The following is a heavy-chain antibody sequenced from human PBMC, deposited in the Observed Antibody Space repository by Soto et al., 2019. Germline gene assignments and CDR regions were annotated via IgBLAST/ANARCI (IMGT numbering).Heavy chain of an antibody. CDR2: FDPEDGET. CDR3: EAYCGGDCYSPGGYYYYGMDV. V-gene: IGHV1-24*01. Sequence: ASVKVSCKVSGYTLTELSMHWVRQAPGKGLEWMGGFDPEDGETIYAQKFQGRVTMTEDTSTDTAYMELSSLRSEDTAVYYCEAYCGGDCYSPGGYYYYGMDVWGQGTTVTVSS. D-gene: IGHD2-21*02. CDR1: GYTLTELS. J-gene: IGHJ6*02.